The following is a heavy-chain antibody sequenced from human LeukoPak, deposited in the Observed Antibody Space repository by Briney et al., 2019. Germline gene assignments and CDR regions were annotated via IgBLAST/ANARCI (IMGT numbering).Heavy chain of an antibody. CDR3: ARHIGGCYSCGFDY. CDR1: GVSISSSSYY. Sequence: SETLSLTCTVSGVSISSSSYYWGWLRQPPGKGLEWSGSMHYSGTTYYNSSLKSLVTKYVDTSKNEFSLMLSSVTAADTAVYYCARHIGGCYSCGFDYWSQGSLVTVSS. CDR2: MHYSGTT. D-gene: IGHD2-21*02. V-gene: IGHV4-39*01. J-gene: IGHJ4*02.